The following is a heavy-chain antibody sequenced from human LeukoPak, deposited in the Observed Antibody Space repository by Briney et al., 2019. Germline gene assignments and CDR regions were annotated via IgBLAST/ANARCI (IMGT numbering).Heavy chain of an antibody. D-gene: IGHD2-2*01. CDR2: IWYDGSIK. CDR1: GFSFSSYG. V-gene: IGHV3-33*06. J-gene: IGHJ4*02. Sequence: PGRSLRLSCAASGFSFSSYGMHWVRQTPGKGLEWVAVIWYDGSIKYYADSVKGRFTISRDNSKNTLFLQMNSLRAEDTAVYFCAKGRSPSSYSPLDFWGQGTLVTVSS. CDR3: AKGRSPSSYSPLDF.